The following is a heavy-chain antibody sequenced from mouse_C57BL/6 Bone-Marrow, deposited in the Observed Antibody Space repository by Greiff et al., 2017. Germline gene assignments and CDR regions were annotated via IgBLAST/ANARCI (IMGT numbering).Heavy chain of an antibody. CDR1: GYTFTSYW. D-gene: IGHD1-1*01. CDR3: VRGAILRSFAY. V-gene: IGHV1-64*01. Sequence: QVQLQQPGAELVKPGASVKLSCKASGYTFTSYWMHWVKQRPGQGLEWIGMIHPNSGSTNYNEKFKSKATLTVDKSSSTAYMQLSSLTSEDSAVYYCVRGAILRSFAYWGQGTLVTVSA. J-gene: IGHJ3*01. CDR2: IHPNSGST.